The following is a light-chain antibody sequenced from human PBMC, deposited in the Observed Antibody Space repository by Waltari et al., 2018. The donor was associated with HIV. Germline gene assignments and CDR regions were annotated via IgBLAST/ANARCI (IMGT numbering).Light chain of an antibody. J-gene: IGLJ2*01. CDR3: LLSYSGARPVG. Sequence: QAVVTQAPSLTVSPGGTVTLTCGSSTGAVTSGHYPYWFQQKPGQAPRTLIYDTSNKHSWTPARFSGSLLGGKAALTLSGAQPEDEAEYYCLLSYSGARPVGFGGGTKLTVL. CDR1: TGAVTSGHY. V-gene: IGLV7-46*01. CDR2: DTS.